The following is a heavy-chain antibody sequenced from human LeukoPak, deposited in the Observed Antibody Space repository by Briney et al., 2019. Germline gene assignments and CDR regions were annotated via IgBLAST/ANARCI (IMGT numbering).Heavy chain of an antibody. CDR1: GGSISSYY. V-gene: IGHV4-4*07. D-gene: IGHD6-19*01. CDR2: FYTSGST. J-gene: IGHJ4*02. CDR3: ARDGQWLLPASYFDY. Sequence: SETLSLTCTVSGGSISSYYWSWIRQPAGKGLEWIGRFYTSGSTNYNPSLKSRVTMSVDTSKNQFSLKLSSVTAADTAVYYCARDGQWLLPASYFDYWGQGTLVTVSS.